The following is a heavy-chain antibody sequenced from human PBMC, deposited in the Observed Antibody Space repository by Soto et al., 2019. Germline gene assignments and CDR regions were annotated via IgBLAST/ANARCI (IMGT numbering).Heavy chain of an antibody. CDR3: ARNFWSGYYYFDY. CDR1: GGSISSYY. V-gene: IGHV4-59*01. J-gene: IGHJ4*02. D-gene: IGHD3-3*01. CDR2: IYYSGST. Sequence: SETLSLTCTVSGGSISSYYWSWIRQPPGKGLEWIGYIYYSGSTNYNPSLKSRVTISVDTSKNQFSLKLSSVTAADTAVYYCARNFWSGYYYFDYWGQGTLVTVSS.